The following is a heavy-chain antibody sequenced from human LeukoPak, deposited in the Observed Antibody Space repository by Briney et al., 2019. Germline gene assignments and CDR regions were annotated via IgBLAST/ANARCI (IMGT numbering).Heavy chain of an antibody. V-gene: IGHV3-33*01. D-gene: IGHD2-15*01. CDR2: IWDYGSNR. J-gene: IGHJ6*03. CDR3: ASAPFFCSGGSCPYYIDV. Sequence: GGSLRLSCAASGFVFSSFGMQWVRQAPGKGLEWVAMIWDYGSNRYYADSVKGRFTITRDNSKNTLCLRMNSRRPEDTAEYYCASAPFFCSGGSCPYYIDVWGKGTTVTVSS. CDR1: GFVFSSFG.